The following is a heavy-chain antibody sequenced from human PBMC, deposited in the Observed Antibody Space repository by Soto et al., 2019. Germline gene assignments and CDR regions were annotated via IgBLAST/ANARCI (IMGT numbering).Heavy chain of an antibody. V-gene: IGHV1-18*01. J-gene: IGHJ6*02. Sequence: ASVKVSSKASGYTFTSYGMSWVRQATEQGLEWMGWISAYNGNTNYARKLQGRVTMTTDTSTSTAYMELRSLRSDDTAVYYCARDIVVVPAAIVWGEMFGHYYSGMDVWGQGTTVTVSS. CDR2: ISAYNGNT. D-gene: IGHD2-2*02. CDR3: ARDIVVVPAAIVWGEMFGHYYSGMDV. CDR1: GYTFTSYG.